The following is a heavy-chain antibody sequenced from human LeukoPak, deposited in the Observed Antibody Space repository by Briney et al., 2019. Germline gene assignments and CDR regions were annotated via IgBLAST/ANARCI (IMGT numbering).Heavy chain of an antibody. CDR1: EFTVSTNY. D-gene: IGHD3-9*01. CDR2: VYYDGNT. CDR3: AKVGLRYFDWLFPLDY. J-gene: IGHJ4*02. V-gene: IGHV3-53*01. Sequence: PGGSLRLSCAASEFTVSTNYMNWVRQAPGKGLEWVSVVYYDGNTYYADSVKGRFTISRDNSKNTLYLQMNSLRAEDTAVYYCAKVGLRYFDWLFPLDYWGQGTLVTVSS.